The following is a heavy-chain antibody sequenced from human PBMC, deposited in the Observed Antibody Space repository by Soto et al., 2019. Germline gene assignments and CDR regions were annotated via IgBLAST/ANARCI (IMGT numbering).Heavy chain of an antibody. CDR2: INHSGST. Sequence: SSETLSLTCAVYGGSFSGHYWSRIRQAPGKGLEWIGEINHSGSTNYNPSLKSRVTISVDTSKNQFSLKLSSVTAADTSVYYCARGITLKAVVQRDAPDKTYFDSWGRGTLVTAPQ. CDR1: GGSFSGHY. D-gene: IGHD3-22*01. V-gene: IGHV4-34*01. J-gene: IGHJ4*02. CDR3: ARGITLKAVVQRDAPDKTYFDS.